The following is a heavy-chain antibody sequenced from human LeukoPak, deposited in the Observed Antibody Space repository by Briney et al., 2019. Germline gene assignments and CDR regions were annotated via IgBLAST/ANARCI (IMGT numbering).Heavy chain of an antibody. CDR3: ARYSSNWPNYFDY. CDR2: INHSGST. V-gene: IGHV4-34*01. Sequence: SETLSLTCAVYGGSFSGYYWSWIRQPPGKGLEWIGEINHSGSTNFNPSLKSRVTISVDTSKNQFSLKLSSVTAADTAVYYCARYSSNWPNYFDYWGQGTLVTVSS. D-gene: IGHD6-13*01. CDR1: GGSFSGYY. J-gene: IGHJ4*02.